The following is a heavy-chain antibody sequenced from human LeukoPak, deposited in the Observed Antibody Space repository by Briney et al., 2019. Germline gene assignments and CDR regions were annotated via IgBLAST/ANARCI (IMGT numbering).Heavy chain of an antibody. CDR2: INHSGST. D-gene: IGHD6-6*01. V-gene: IGHV4-34*01. CDR1: GGSFSGYY. Sequence: KPSETLSLTCAVYGGSFSGYYWSWIRQPPGKGLEWIGEINHSGSTNYNPSLKSRVTISVDTSKNQFSLKPSSVTAADTAVYYCARDSSSGVDYWGQGTLVTVSS. CDR3: ARDSSSGVDY. J-gene: IGHJ4*02.